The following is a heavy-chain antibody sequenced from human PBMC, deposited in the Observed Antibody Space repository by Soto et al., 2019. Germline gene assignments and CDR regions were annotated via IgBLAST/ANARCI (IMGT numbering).Heavy chain of an antibody. CDR2: IYYTGHT. CDR1: GGYISSGGNY. CDR3: AREDINESFFDS. J-gene: IGHJ4*02. D-gene: IGHD2-8*01. Sequence: QVQLQVSGPGLVKPSQTLSLTCSVSGGYISSGGNYWSWIRQHPGKGLEWIGFIYYTGHTKYNAALKSRVNLSGDMSQNQFSLTLTSVTAADTAVYYCAREDINESFFDSWGPGILVTVSS. V-gene: IGHV4-31*03.